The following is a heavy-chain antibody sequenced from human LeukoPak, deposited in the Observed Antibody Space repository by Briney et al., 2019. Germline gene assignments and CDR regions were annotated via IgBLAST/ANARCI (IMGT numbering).Heavy chain of an antibody. V-gene: IGHV4-59*01. CDR2: IYYSGST. CDR3: ATLSGSYYGEDY. J-gene: IGHJ4*02. CDR1: GGSISSYY. D-gene: IGHD1-26*01. Sequence: SETLSFTCTVSGGSISSYYWIWIRQPPGKGLEWMGYIYYSGSTKYNPSLKSRVTMSVDTSKNQFSLNLSSVTAADTAMYYCATLSGSYYGEDYWGQGTLVTVSS.